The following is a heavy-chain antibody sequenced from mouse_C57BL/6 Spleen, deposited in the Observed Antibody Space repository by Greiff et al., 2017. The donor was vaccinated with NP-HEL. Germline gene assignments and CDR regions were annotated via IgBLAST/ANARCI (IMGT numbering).Heavy chain of an antibody. CDR3: ARHIITTVVATEYFDV. D-gene: IGHD1-1*01. J-gene: IGHJ1*03. V-gene: IGHV5-12*01. Sequence: EVHLVESGGGLVQPGGSLKLSCAASGFTFSDYYMYWVRQTPEKRLEWVAYISNGGGSTYYPDTVKGRFTISRDNAKNTLYLQMSRLKSEDTAMYYCARHIITTVVATEYFDVWGTGTTVTVSS. CDR1: GFTFSDYY. CDR2: ISNGGGST.